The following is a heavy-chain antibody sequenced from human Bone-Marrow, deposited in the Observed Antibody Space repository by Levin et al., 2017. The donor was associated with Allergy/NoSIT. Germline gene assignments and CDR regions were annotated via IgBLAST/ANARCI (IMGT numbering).Heavy chain of an antibody. V-gene: IGHV3-33*01. CDR2: IWFDGTNK. CDR3: ARAGRSSDWNPYYFDY. CDR1: GFTFSSYA. D-gene: IGHD6-19*01. Sequence: GGSLRLSCAASGFTFSSYAMHWVRQAPGKGLEWVAFIWFDGTNKYYADSVKGRFTISRDNSKNTLYLQMNSLRAEDTAVYYCARAGRSSDWNPYYFDYWGQGTLVTVSS. J-gene: IGHJ4*02.